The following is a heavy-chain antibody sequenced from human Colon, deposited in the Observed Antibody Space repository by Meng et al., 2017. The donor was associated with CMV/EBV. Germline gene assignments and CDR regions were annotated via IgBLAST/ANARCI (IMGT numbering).Heavy chain of an antibody. J-gene: IGHJ4*02. V-gene: IGHV3-20*04. CDR1: GFIFGGYG. CDR3: ARDGYCSSSTCYEASSPDF. D-gene: IGHD2-2*03. Sequence: GESLKISCAASGFIFGGYGMSWVRQAPGKGLEWVSGLNWNGDATGYADSVKGRFTIFRDNAKNFLYLLMNSLRVEDTALYYCARDGYCSSSTCYEASSPDFWGQGIQVTVSS. CDR2: LNWNGDAT.